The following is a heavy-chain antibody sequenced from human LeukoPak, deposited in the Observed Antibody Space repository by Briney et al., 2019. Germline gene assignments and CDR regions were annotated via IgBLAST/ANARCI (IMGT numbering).Heavy chain of an antibody. D-gene: IGHD2-15*01. J-gene: IGHJ4*02. V-gene: IGHV4-30-4*08. CDR1: GGSISSGDYY. Sequence: PSETLSLTCTVSGGSISSGDYYWSWIRQPPGKGLEWIGYIYYRGSTYYNPSLKSRVTISVDTSKNQFSLKLSSVTAADKAVYYCAQSEAGYCSGGSCYVYWGQGTLVTVSS. CDR3: AQSEAGYCSGGSCYVY. CDR2: IYYRGST.